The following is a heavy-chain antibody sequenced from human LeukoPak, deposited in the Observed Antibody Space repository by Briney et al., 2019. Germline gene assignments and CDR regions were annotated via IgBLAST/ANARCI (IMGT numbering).Heavy chain of an antibody. CDR2: INTNIGGT. Sequence: ASVKVPCKVSRDLFSTYYILWVRQAPGEGLEWVGWINTNIGGTNSAPKIQGRVSMTTDTSISTAYLELTGLTSDDTAIYYCARNWDFWGQGTLVTVSS. CDR3: ARNWDF. J-gene: IGHJ4*02. CDR1: RDLFSTYY. V-gene: IGHV1-2*02.